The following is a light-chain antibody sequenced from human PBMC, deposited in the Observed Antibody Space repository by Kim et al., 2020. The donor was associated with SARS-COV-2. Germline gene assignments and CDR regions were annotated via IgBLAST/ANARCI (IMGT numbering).Light chain of an antibody. CDR1: QRIAPNH. CDR3: QEYDRPPYT. J-gene: IGKJ2*01. Sequence: LSPGERATLPCRASQRIAPNHLAWFQQKPGQAPRLLIYGTSSRATGIPDRFSASESGTDFTLTISRLDPEDVAVYFCQEYDRPPYTFGQGTKLEIK. CDR2: GTS. V-gene: IGKV3-20*01.